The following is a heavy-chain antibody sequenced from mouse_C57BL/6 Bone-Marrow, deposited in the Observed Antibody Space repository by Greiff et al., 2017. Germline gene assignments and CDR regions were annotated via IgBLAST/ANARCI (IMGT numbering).Heavy chain of an antibody. J-gene: IGHJ4*01. CDR3: ARYYYGSRYYYAMDY. CDR1: GYTFTSYW. CDR2: IDPSDSYT. D-gene: IGHD1-1*01. V-gene: IGHV1-50*01. Sequence: QVQLQQPGAELVKPGASVKLSCKASGYTFTSYWMQWVKQRPGQGLEWIGEIDPSDSYTNYNQKFKGKATLTVDTSSSTAYMQLNSLTSEDSAVYYCARYYYGSRYYYAMDYWGQGTSVSVSS.